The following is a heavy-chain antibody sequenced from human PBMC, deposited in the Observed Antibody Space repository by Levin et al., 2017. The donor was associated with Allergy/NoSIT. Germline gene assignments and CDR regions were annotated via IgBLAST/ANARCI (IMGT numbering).Heavy chain of an antibody. J-gene: IGHJ3*02. CDR1: GFTFSSYG. CDR3: AKEGWAHRAFDI. D-gene: IGHD3-16*01. V-gene: IGHV3-30*18. Sequence: GESLKISCAASGFTFSSYGMHWVRQAPGKGLEWVAVISYDGSNKYYADSVKGRFTISRDNSKNTLYLQMNSLRAEDTAVYYCAKEGWAHRAFDIWGQGTMVTVSS. CDR2: ISYDGSNK.